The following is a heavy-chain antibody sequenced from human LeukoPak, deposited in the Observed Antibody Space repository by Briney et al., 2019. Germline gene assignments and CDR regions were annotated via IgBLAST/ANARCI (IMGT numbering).Heavy chain of an antibody. V-gene: IGHV1-18*01. D-gene: IGHD3-22*01. Sequence: ASVKVSCKASGYTFTSYGISWVRQAPGQGLEWMGWISAYNGNTNYAQKLQGRVTMTRDTSISTAYMELSRLRSDDTAVYYCASDYYDSSGYYYVPFDYWGQGTLVTVSS. J-gene: IGHJ4*02. CDR2: ISAYNGNT. CDR3: ASDYYDSSGYYYVPFDY. CDR1: GYTFTSYG.